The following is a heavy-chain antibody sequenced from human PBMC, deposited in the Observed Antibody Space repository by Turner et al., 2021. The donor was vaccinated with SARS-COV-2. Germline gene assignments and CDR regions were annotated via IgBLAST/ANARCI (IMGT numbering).Heavy chain of an antibody. CDR2: IGSSGSII. D-gene: IGHD6-13*01. V-gene: IGHV3-48*03. Sequence: ELQLVESGGGLVQPGGSLRLSCAASGFTFSSYDMNWVRQAPGKGLEWVSYIGSSGSIIYYADSVKGRFTISRDNAKNSLYLQMNSLRAEDTAVYYCARDLVRYTSSWYGSDGDYYGMDVWGQGTTVTVSS. CDR3: ARDLVRYTSSWYGSDGDYYGMDV. CDR1: GFTFSSYD. J-gene: IGHJ6*02.